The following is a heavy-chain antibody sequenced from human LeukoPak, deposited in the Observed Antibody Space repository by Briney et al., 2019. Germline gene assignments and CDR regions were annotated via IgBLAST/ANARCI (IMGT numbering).Heavy chain of an antibody. CDR1: GGTFSSYA. CDR2: IIPIFGTA. D-gene: IGHD3-10*01. Sequence: GASVKVSCKASGGTFSSYAISWVRQAPGQGLEWMGGIIPIFGTANYAQKFQGRVTITADESTSTAYMELSSLRSEDTAVYYCARVKLWFGELYTYFDYWGQGTLVTVSS. CDR3: ARVKLWFGELYTYFDY. J-gene: IGHJ4*02. V-gene: IGHV1-69*13.